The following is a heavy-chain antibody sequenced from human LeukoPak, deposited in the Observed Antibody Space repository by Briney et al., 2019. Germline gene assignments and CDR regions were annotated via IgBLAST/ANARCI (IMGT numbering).Heavy chain of an antibody. J-gene: IGHJ4*02. V-gene: IGHV4-39*01. Sequence: SETLSLTCTVSGGSISSYYWSWIRQPPGKGLEWIGSIYYSGSTYYNPSLKSRVTISVDTSKNQFSLKLSSVTAADTAVYYCARYYYDSGGRVYYFDYWGQGTLVTVSS. CDR2: IYYSGST. D-gene: IGHD3-22*01. CDR3: ARYYYDSGGRVYYFDY. CDR1: GGSISSYY.